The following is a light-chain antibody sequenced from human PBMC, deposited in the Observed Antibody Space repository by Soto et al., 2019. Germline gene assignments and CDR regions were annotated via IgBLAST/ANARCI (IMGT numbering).Light chain of an antibody. V-gene: IGLV2-14*03. CDR3: SSYTINGVGV. CDR2: DVI. J-gene: IGLJ2*01. Sequence: QSVLTQPASVSGSPGQSITISCTGTDSDVGGYNYVSWYQHPPGNAPKVMIYDVINRPSGVSKRFYGVTSGNTDSLIISGIKAEDEADHYCSSYTINGVGVFGGGTKLNVL. CDR1: DSDVGGYNY.